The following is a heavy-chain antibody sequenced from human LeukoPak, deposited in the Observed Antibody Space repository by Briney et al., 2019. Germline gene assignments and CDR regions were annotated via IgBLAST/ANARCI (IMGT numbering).Heavy chain of an antibody. V-gene: IGHV3-20*04. CDR3: ARAASGNWFET. D-gene: IGHD3-10*01. Sequence: GGSLRLSCAPSGFTFDDYVMSCVRQAPGKGLEGGSGINWNGGSTGYADSVTGRFTISRDNAKNSLYLQMNSLRAEDTAVYYCARAASGNWFETWGEGRLVTVSS. CDR2: INWNGGST. CDR1: GFTFDDYV. J-gene: IGHJ5*01.